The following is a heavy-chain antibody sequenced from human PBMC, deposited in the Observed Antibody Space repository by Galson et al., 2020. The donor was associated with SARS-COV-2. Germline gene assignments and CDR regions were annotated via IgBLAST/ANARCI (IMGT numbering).Heavy chain of an antibody. CDR3: AGSPDLMVRVVYGMEA. V-gene: IGHV3-11*06. J-gene: IGHJ6*02. D-gene: IGHD3-10*01. CDR2: ICSNSSHT. CDR1: GFTFSDYY. Sequence: KIGESLKISCAASGFTFSDYYMSWIRQAPGKGLEWVSYICSNSSHTNYADSVKGRFTISRDNAKNTLYLQMNSRRAEYTAVDYCAGSPDLMVRVVYGMEAGGHGTTVIGSS.